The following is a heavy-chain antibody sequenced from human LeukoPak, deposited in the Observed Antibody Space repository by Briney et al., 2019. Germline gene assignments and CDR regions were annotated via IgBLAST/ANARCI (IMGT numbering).Heavy chain of an antibody. V-gene: IGHV3-30*18. Sequence: GGSLRLSCAASGFTFSSYGMHWVRQAPGKGLEWVAVISYDGSNKYYADSVKGRFTISRDNSKNTLYLQMNSLRAEDTAVYYCAKGPYSSSWNDWSRGSQIPSSHDYWGQGTLVTVSS. CDR2: ISYDGSNK. D-gene: IGHD6-13*01. CDR1: GFTFSSYG. J-gene: IGHJ4*02. CDR3: AKGPYSSSWNDWSRGSQIPSSHDY.